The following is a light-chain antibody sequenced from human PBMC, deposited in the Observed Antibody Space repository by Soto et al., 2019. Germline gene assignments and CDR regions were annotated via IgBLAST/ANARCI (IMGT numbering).Light chain of an antibody. J-gene: IGLJ1*01. CDR1: ISDIGGCNY. Sequence: QSVLTQPASVSGSPGQSITISCTGTISDIGGCNYVSWYQQHPGKAPKLMIYDVSKRPSGVSDRFSGSKSGNTASLTISGLQAEDEADYYCNSYTSSSTHVFGTGTKVTVL. CDR3: NSYTSSSTHV. V-gene: IGLV2-14*01. CDR2: DVS.